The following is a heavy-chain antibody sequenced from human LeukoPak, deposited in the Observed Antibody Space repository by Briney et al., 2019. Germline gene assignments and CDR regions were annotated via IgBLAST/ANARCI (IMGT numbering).Heavy chain of an antibody. CDR3: ARTYRTGRIYYFDY. J-gene: IGHJ4*02. V-gene: IGHV3-23*01. D-gene: IGHD1-14*01. CDR1: GFIFSTYA. Sequence: GGSLRLSCAASGFIFSTYAMSWVRQAPGKGLEWVSGISSSSGGYTYYADSVKGRFTISRDNSKNTLYLQMNSLRAEDTAVYYCARTYRTGRIYYFDYWGQGTLVTVSS. CDR2: ISSSSGGYT.